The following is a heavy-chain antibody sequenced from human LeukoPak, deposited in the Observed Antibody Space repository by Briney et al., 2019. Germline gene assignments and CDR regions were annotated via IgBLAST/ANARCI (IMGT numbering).Heavy chain of an antibody. CDR1: GGSFSGYY. D-gene: IGHD1-26*01. V-gene: IGHV4-34*01. CDR3: ASFSEVGALTWARTLVDY. J-gene: IGHJ4*02. CDR2: INHSGST. Sequence: PSETLSLTCAVYGGSFSGYYWSWIRQPPGKGLEWIGEINHSGSTNYNPSLKSRVTISVDTSKNQFSLKLSSVTAADTAVYYCASFSEVGALTWARTLVDYWGQGTLVTVSS.